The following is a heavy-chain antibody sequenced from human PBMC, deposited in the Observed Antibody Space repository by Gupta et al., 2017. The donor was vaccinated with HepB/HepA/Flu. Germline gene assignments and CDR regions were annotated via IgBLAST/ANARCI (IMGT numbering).Heavy chain of an antibody. CDR2: IWYDGSNK. CDR3: ARDMGHTALTGGY. Sequence: QVQLVESGGGVVQPGRSLRLSCAASGFTFSSYGMHWVRQAPGKGLEWVAVIWYDGSNKYYADSVKGRFTISRDNSKNTLYLQMNSLRAEDTAVYYCARDMGHTALTGGYWGQGTLVTVSS. J-gene: IGHJ4*02. V-gene: IGHV3-33*01. CDR1: GFTFSSYG. D-gene: IGHD2-8*02.